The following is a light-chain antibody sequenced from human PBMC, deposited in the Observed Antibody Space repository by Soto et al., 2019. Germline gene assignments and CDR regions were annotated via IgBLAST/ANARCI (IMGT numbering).Light chain of an antibody. V-gene: IGKV1-5*01. CDR1: QSVSIW. Sequence: DIQMTQSPSTLSASVGDRVTITCRASQSVSIWLAWYQQKPGKAPKVLIWDASTLQRGVPSRFSASGSGTDFTLTISSLQPEDFATYYCQQDLRPPLTFGPGTKVDIK. CDR3: QQDLRPPLT. CDR2: DAS. J-gene: IGKJ3*01.